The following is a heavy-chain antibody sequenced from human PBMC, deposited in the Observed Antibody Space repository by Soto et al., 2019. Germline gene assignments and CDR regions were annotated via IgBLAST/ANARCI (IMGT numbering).Heavy chain of an antibody. CDR1: GGSISSYY. D-gene: IGHD6-19*01. CDR2: IYYSGST. J-gene: IGHJ5*02. Sequence: QVQLQESGPGRVKPSETLSLTCTVSGGSISSYYWSWIRQPPGKGLEWIGYIYYSGSTNYNPSLKSRVNISVDTSKNQFSLKLSSVTAADTAVYYCARDRYSGWYNWFDPWGQGTLVTVSS. CDR3: ARDRYSGWYNWFDP. V-gene: IGHV4-59*01.